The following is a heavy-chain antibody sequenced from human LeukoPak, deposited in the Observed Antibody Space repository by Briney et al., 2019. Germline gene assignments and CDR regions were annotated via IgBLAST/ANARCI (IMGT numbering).Heavy chain of an antibody. J-gene: IGHJ3*02. CDR2: IYTSGST. V-gene: IGHV4-61*02. CDR3: ARVHGSYEESDAFDI. Sequence: SQTLSLTCTVSGGSISSGSYYWSWIRQPAGKGLEWIGRIYTSGSTNYNPSLKSRVTISVDTSKNQFSLKLSSVTAADTAVYYCARVHGSYEESDAFDIWGQGTMVTVSS. CDR1: GGSISSGSYY. D-gene: IGHD1-26*01.